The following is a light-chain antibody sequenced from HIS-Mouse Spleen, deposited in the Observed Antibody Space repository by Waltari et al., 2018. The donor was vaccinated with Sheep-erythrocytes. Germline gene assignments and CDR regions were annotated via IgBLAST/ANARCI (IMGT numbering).Light chain of an antibody. V-gene: IGLV2-23*01. CDR2: EGS. Sequence: QSALTQPASVSGSPVQSITISCTGTSSDVGSYTIVSWYQQHPGKAPKLMIYEGSNRPLGVFNRFSGSKSGNTASLTISGLQAEDEADYYCCSYAGSSTPWVFGGGTKLTVL. J-gene: IGLJ3*02. CDR3: CSYAGSSTPWV. CDR1: SSDVGSYTI.